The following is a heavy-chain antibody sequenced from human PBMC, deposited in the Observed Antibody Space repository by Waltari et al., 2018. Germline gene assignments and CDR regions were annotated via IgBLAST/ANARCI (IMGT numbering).Heavy chain of an antibody. CDR2: MYYSGST. CDR1: GGSISNYY. V-gene: IGHV4-59*12. J-gene: IGHJ4*02. Sequence: QVQLQESGPGLVKPSETLSLTCTVSGGSISNYYWIWTRQPPGKGLEWVGSMYYSGSTSCNPALKSRVTISVDTSKNQFSLQLSSVTAADTAVYYCARDGGYASGSYLWGQGTLVTVSS. CDR3: ARDGGYASGSYL. D-gene: IGHD3-10*01.